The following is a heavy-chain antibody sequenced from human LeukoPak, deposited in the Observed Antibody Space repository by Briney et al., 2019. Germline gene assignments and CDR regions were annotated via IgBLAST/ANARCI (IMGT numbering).Heavy chain of an antibody. CDR2: IIPIFGTA. V-gene: IGHV1-69*05. CDR1: GGTFISYA. CDR3: ARAPIAAAGGY. Sequence: SVKVSCKASGGTFISYAISWVRQAPGQGLEWMGGIIPIFGTANYAQKFQGRVTMTTDTSTSTAYMELRSLRSDDTAVYYCARAPIAAAGGYWGQGTLVTVSS. J-gene: IGHJ4*02. D-gene: IGHD6-13*01.